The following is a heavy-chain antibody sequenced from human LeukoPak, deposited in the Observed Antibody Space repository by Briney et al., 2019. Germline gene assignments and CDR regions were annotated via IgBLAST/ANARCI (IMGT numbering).Heavy chain of an antibody. CDR3: ARGGLRFLEWLLLAY. CDR1: GGSIINSNW. J-gene: IGHJ4*02. Sequence: SETLSLTCAVSGGSIINSNWWSWVRQPPGKGLEWIGEINHSGSTNYNPSLKSRVTISVDTSKNQFSLKLSSVTAADTAVYYCARGGLRFLEWLLLAYWGQGTLVTVSS. D-gene: IGHD3-3*01. CDR2: INHSGST. V-gene: IGHV4-4*02.